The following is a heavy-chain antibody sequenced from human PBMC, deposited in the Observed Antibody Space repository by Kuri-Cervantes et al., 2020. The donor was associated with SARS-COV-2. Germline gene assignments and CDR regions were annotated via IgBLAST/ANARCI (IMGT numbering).Heavy chain of an antibody. CDR2: IYHSGST. CDR3: ARHKVATIEEYYFDY. D-gene: IGHD5-12*01. J-gene: IGHJ4*02. V-gene: IGHV4-39*01. CDR1: SGSISSGSYY. Sequence: SETLSLTCTVSSGSISSGSYYWSWIRQPAGKGLEWIGSIYHSGSTYYNPSLKSRVTISVDTSKNQFSLKLSSVTAADTAVYYCARHKVATIEEYYFDYWGQGTLVTVSS.